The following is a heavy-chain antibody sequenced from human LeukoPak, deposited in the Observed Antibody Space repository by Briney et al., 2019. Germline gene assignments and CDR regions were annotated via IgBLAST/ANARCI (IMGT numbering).Heavy chain of an antibody. D-gene: IGHD6-19*01. CDR1: GGSISSYY. V-gene: IGHV4-59*01. J-gene: IGHJ4*02. Sequence: SETLSLTCTVSGGSISSYYWSWIRQPPGKGLEWIGCIYYSGSTNYNPSLNSRVTISVDTSKNQFSLRLSSVTAADTAVYYCGRSLSSAWYHFAYWGQGTLVTVSS. CDR3: GRSLSSAWYHFAY. CDR2: IYYSGST.